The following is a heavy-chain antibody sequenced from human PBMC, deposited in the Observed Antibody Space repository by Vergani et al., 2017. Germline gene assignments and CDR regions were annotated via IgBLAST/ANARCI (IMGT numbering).Heavy chain of an antibody. CDR2: IYYSGST. CDR3: ARGVSGSTSPYFDY. Sequence: QVQLQESGPGLVKPSQTLSLTCTVSGGSISSGGYYWSWIRQHPGKGLEWIGYIYYSGSTYYNPSLKRRVTISVDTSKNQFSLKLSSVTAADTAVYYCARGVSGSTSPYFDYWGQGTLVTVSS. D-gene: IGHD2-2*01. J-gene: IGHJ4*02. CDR1: GGSISSGGYY. V-gene: IGHV4-31*03.